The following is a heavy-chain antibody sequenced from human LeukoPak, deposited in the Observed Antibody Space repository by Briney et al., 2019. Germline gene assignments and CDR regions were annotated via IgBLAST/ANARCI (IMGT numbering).Heavy chain of an antibody. CDR3: AKDPHRHYSSNWLALEYFQH. V-gene: IGHV3-30*18. J-gene: IGHJ1*01. CDR1: GFTFSSYG. Sequence: GRSLRLSCAASGFTFSSYGMHWVRQAPGKGLEWVAVISYDGSNKYYADSVKGRFTISRDNSKNTLYLQMNSLRAEDTSVYYCAKDPHRHYSSNWLALEYFQHWGQGTLVTVSS. D-gene: IGHD6-13*01. CDR2: ISYDGSNK.